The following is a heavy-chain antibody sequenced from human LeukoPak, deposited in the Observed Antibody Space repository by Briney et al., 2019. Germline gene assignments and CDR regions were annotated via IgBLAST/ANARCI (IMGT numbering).Heavy chain of an antibody. D-gene: IGHD1-26*01. J-gene: IGHJ4*02. CDR1: GYTFTSYG. CDR2: INPNSGDT. V-gene: IGHV1-2*02. CDR3: ARARGSYSFDY. Sequence: ASVKVSCKASGYTFTSYGISWVRQAPGQGLEWMGWINPNSGDTNYAQNFQGRATMTRDTSISTAYMELSSLRSDDTAVYYRARARGSYSFDYWGQGTLVTVSS.